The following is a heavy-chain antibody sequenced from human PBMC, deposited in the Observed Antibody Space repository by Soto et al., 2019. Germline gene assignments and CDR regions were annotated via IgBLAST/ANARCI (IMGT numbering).Heavy chain of an antibody. Sequence: SETLSLTCAVYGGSFSGYYWSWIRQPPGKGLEWIGEINHSGSTNYNPSLKSRVTISVDTSKNQFSLKLSSVTAADTAVYYCARGAWQLDNSFDPWGQGTLVTVST. CDR2: INHSGST. CDR3: ARGAWQLDNSFDP. V-gene: IGHV4-34*01. J-gene: IGHJ5*02. D-gene: IGHD6-6*01. CDR1: GGSFSGYY.